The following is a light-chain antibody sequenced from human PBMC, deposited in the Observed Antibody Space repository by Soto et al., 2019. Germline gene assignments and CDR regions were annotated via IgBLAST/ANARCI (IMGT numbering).Light chain of an antibody. V-gene: IGLV1-40*01. CDR2: GNN. J-gene: IGLJ1*01. CDR1: SSNIGADYD. CDR3: QSYHSSLSGSV. Sequence: QSVLTQPPSVSGAPGQRVTISCTGSSSNIGADYDVHWYQQIPGTAPKFLIYGNNNRPSGVPDRFSGSKSGTSASLAITGLQAEDEADYYCQSYHSSLSGSVLGTGT.